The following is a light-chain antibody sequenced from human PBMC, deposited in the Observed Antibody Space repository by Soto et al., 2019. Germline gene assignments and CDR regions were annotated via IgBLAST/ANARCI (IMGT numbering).Light chain of an antibody. CDR2: NVY. CDR3: SSYTISRTYV. CDR1: NGDVGSYNY. J-gene: IGLJ1*01. V-gene: IGLV2-14*03. Sequence: QSVLTQPSSVSGSPGQSITISCTGTNGDVGSYNYVSWHQQHPGKAPKLMIYNVYDRPSGISNRFSGSKSGNTASLTISGLQGEDEADYYCSSYTISRTYVFGTGTKVNVL.